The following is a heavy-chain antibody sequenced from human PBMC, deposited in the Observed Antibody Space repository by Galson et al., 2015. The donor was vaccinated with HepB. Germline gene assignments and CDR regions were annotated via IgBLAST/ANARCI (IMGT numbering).Heavy chain of an antibody. J-gene: IGHJ4*02. CDR1: GFTFSSYG. Sequence: SLRLSCAASGFTFSSYGMHWVRQAPGKGLEWVAVISYDGSNKYYADSVKGRFTISRDNSKNTLYLQMNSLRAEDTAVYYCAKVGVGAAPPGYWGQGTLVTVSS. CDR2: ISYDGSNK. D-gene: IGHD3-10*01. V-gene: IGHV3-30*18. CDR3: AKVGVGAAPPGY.